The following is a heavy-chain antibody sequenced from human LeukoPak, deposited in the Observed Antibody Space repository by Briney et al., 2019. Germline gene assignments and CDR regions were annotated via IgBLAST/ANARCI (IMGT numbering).Heavy chain of an antibody. D-gene: IGHD4-23*01. V-gene: IGHV5-51*01. J-gene: IGHJ4*02. CDR2: IYPADSDT. CDR3: ARRVGNSAIDY. CDR1: GSSFTSYW. Sequence: GESLKISCQASGSSFTSYWIGWVRPMPGRGLEWMGIIYPADSDTRYSPSFQGQVTISADKSISTASLQWSSLKASDTAMYYCARRVGNSAIDYWGQGTLVTVSS.